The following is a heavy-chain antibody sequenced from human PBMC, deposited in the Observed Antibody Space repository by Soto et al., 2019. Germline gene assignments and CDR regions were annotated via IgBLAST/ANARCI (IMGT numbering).Heavy chain of an antibody. V-gene: IGHV1-18*01. CDR2: ISAFNSNT. Sequence: QVQLVQSGGEVKKPGASVRVSCKASGYSFSNFGISWVRQAPGQGLEWIGWISAFNSNTRFAQTFQGRGTMNTATSTSTAYMELTSLRYDDTAVYYCARDRTFVSTTRAVDFWGQGTLITVSS. D-gene: IGHD1-26*01. J-gene: IGHJ4*02. CDR1: GYSFSNFG. CDR3: ARDRTFVSTTRAVDF.